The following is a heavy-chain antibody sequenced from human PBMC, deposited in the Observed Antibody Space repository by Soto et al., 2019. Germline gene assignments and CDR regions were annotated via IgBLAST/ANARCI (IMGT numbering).Heavy chain of an antibody. V-gene: IGHV3-23*01. CDR3: AKDLGPLRLLNYYFYGLDV. Sequence: GGSLRLSCAASGFTFSSYAMSWVRQAPGKGLEWVAVIESGGSTHYADSVKGRFTISRDIPKNMIYLQLHTLRAEDTAVYYCAKDLGPLRLLNYYFYGLDVWGQGTTVTV. CDR2: IESGGST. D-gene: IGHD2-15*01. J-gene: IGHJ6*02. CDR1: GFTFSSYA.